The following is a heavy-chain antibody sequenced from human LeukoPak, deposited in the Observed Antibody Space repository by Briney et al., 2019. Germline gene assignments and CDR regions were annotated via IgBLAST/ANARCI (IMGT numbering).Heavy chain of an antibody. CDR2: IYTSGST. V-gene: IGHV4-4*07. J-gene: IGHJ4*02. CDR3: AREGWYCSSTSCYVGIDY. D-gene: IGHD2-2*01. CDR1: GGSISSYY. Sequence: PSETLSLTCTVSGGSISSYYWSWIRQPAGKGLEWIGRIYTSGSTNYNPSLNSPGTTSVDTSKNKFSLKLSSVTAADTDVYYCAREGWYCSSTSCYVGIDYWGQGTLVTVSS.